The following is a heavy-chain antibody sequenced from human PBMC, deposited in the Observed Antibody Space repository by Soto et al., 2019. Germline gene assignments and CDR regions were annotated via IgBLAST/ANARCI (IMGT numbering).Heavy chain of an antibody. Sequence: SWVRQAPGQGLEWMGWISAYNGNTNYAQKLQGRVTMTTDTSTSTAYMELRSLRSDDTAVYCCARDVDYGVFDPWGQGTLVTVSS. D-gene: IGHD4-17*01. CDR2: ISAYNGNT. J-gene: IGHJ5*02. CDR3: ARDVDYGVFDP. V-gene: IGHV1-18*01.